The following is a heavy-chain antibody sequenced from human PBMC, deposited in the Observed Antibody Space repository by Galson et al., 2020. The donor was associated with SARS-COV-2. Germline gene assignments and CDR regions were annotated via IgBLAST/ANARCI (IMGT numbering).Heavy chain of an antibody. CDR1: GYTFTSYG. D-gene: IGHD6-19*01. CDR2: ISAYNGNT. V-gene: IGHV1-18*04. CDR3: ARVLCGWFCGMDV. J-gene: IGHJ6*02. Sequence: ASVKVSCKASGYTFTSYGISWVRQAPGQGLEWMGSISAYNGNTNYAQKLQGRGTMNTDTSTSTAYMELRSLRSDDTAVYYCARVLCGWFCGMDVWGQGTTVTVSS.